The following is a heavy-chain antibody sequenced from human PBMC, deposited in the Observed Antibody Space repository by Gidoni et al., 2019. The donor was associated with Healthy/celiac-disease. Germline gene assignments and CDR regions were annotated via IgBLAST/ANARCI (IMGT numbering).Heavy chain of an antibody. CDR2: ISYDGSNK. Sequence: QVQLVESGGGVVQPGRSLRLSCAASGFTFSSYAMHWVRQAPGKGLEWVAVISYDGSNKYYADSVKGRFTISRDNSKNTLYLQMNSLRAEDTAVYYCARDSARREFDYWGQGTLVTVSS. V-gene: IGHV3-30-3*01. J-gene: IGHJ4*02. CDR1: GFTFSSYA. CDR3: ARDSARREFDY.